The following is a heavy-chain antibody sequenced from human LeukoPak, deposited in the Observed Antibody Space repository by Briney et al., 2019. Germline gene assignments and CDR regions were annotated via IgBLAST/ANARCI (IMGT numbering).Heavy chain of an antibody. Sequence: ASVKVSCKASGDSFTDYYMHWVRQAPGQGLEWMGWINPKNGVTNFAQKFQGRVTMTRATSISTVYMELGRLKSDDTAVYFCAGSSGWRVLDYWGQGTLVTVSS. CDR2: INPKNGVT. CDR3: AGSSGWRVLDY. V-gene: IGHV1-2*02. D-gene: IGHD6-19*01. CDR1: GDSFTDYY. J-gene: IGHJ4*02.